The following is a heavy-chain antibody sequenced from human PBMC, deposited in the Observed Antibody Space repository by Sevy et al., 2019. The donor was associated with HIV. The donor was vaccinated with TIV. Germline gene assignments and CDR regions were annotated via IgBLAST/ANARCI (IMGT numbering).Heavy chain of an antibody. J-gene: IGHJ4*02. D-gene: IGHD6-19*01. Sequence: GGSLRLSCTASGFTFDDYTMDWVRQAPGKGLEWVSSITWDGGSLYYADSVKGRFTISRDNSKNSLYLQMNRLRPEDTALYYCAKDIAGEGSGSYYFDYWGQGTLVTVSS. CDR1: GFTFDDYT. CDR3: AKDIAGEGSGSYYFDY. CDR2: ITWDGGSL. V-gene: IGHV3-43D*03.